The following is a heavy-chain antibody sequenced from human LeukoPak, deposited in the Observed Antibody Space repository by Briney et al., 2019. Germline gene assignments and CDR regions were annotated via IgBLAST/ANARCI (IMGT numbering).Heavy chain of an antibody. CDR2: IIPIFGTA. V-gene: IGHV1-69*13. J-gene: IGHJ4*02. D-gene: IGHD2-21*02. CDR1: GGTFSSYA. CDR3: ARVLYCGGDCYYYFDY. Sequence: SVKVSCKASGGTFSSYAISWVRQAPGQGLEWMGGIIPIFGTANYAQKFQGRVTITADESTSTAYMELSSLRSEDTAVYYCARVLYCGGDCYYYFDYWGQGTLVTASS.